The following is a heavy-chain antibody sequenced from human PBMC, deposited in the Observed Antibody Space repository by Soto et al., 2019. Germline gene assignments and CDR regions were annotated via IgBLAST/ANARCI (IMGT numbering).Heavy chain of an antibody. J-gene: IGHJ4*02. V-gene: IGHV4-31*03. CDR1: GGSISSGGYY. D-gene: IGHD3-10*01. Sequence: PSETLSLTCTVSGGSISSGGYYWSWIRQHPGKGLEWIGYIYYSGSTYYNPFLKSRVTISVDTSKNQFSLKLSSVTAADTAVYYCARMSGITMVRGVITFDYWGQGTLVTVSS. CDR2: IYYSGST. CDR3: ARMSGITMVRGVITFDY.